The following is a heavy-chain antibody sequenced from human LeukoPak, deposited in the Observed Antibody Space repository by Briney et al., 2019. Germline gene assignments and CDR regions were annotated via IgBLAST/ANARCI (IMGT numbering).Heavy chain of an antibody. CDR2: ISPSSTTI. Sequence: GGSLRLSCAASGFTFSTYNMSWVRQAPGKGLEWVSYISPSSTTIYYADSVKGRFTISRDNAKNSLYLQMNSLREEDTAVYYCARGAGIWGQGTMVTVSS. CDR3: ARGAGI. J-gene: IGHJ3*02. CDR1: GFTFSTYN. V-gene: IGHV3-48*02.